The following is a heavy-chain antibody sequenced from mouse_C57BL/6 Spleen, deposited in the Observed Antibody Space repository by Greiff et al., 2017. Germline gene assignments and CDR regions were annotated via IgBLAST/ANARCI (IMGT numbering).Heavy chain of an antibody. Sequence: VQLQQPGAELVKPGASVKLSCKASGYTFTSYWMQWVKQRPGQGLEWIGEIDPSDSYTNYNQKFKGKATLTVDTSASTAYMQRSSLTSEDSAVYYCARHHDYDRVGFDYWGQGTTLTVSS. J-gene: IGHJ2*01. CDR3: ARHHDYDRVGFDY. D-gene: IGHD2-4*01. V-gene: IGHV1-50*01. CDR1: GYTFTSYW. CDR2: IDPSDSYT.